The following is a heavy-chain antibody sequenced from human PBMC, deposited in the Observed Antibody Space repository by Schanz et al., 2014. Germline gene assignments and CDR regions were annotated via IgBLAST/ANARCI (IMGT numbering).Heavy chain of an antibody. CDR1: GFSISFHW. D-gene: IGHD2-8*02. CDR2: IKQDGSEK. CDR3: ARDSRYCTGVDCKGDAFDL. Sequence: VHLVESGGGVVQPGGSLRLSCAASGFSISFHWMSWVRQAPGKGPEWVANIKQDGSEKYYVDSVKGRFTISRDNAKNSLYLQLNSLTAEDTAVYHCARDSRYCTGVDCKGDAFDLWGQGTLVTVSS. J-gene: IGHJ3*01. V-gene: IGHV3-7*01.